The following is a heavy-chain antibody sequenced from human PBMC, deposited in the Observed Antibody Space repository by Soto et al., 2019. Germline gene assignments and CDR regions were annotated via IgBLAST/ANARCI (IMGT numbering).Heavy chain of an antibody. CDR1: GFTFSSYS. J-gene: IGHJ3*02. D-gene: IGHD4-17*01. Sequence: LGGSLRLSCAASGFTFSSYSMNWVRQAPGKGLEWVSSISSSSSYIYYADSVKGRFTISRDNAKNSLYLQMNSLRAEDTAVYYCARRLRGTTRALDDAFDIWGQGTMVTVSS. CDR2: ISSSSSYI. CDR3: ARRLRGTTRALDDAFDI. V-gene: IGHV3-21*01.